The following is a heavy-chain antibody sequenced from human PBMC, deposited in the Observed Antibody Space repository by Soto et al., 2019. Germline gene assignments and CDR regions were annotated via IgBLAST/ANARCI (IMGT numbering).Heavy chain of an antibody. V-gene: IGHV1-69*02. D-gene: IGHD3-10*01. CDR3: ARGIYYGSGSYDAFDI. Sequence: QVQLVQSGAEVKKPGSSVKVSCKASGGTFSSYTISWVRQAPGQGLEWMGRIIPILGIANYAQKFQGRVTITADKSTSTAYMELSSLRSEDTAVYYCARGIYYGSGSYDAFDIWGQGTMVTVSS. CDR2: IIPILGIA. CDR1: GGTFSSYT. J-gene: IGHJ3*02.